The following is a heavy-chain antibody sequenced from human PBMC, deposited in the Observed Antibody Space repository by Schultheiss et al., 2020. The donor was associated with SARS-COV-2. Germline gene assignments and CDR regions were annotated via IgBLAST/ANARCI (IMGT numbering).Heavy chain of an antibody. CDR2: ISAYNGHT. J-gene: IGHJ4*02. D-gene: IGHD2-15*01. V-gene: IGHV1-18*01. CDR3: ARDYGYCGEGTCYSDF. CDR1: GYIFTSYS. Sequence: ASVKVSCKTSGYIFTSYSFSWVRQAPGQGLEWMGWISAYNGHTSYAQKFQGIITMTTDTSARTAYMELRSLRSDDTAVYYCARDYGYCGEGTCYSDFWGQGTLVTVSS.